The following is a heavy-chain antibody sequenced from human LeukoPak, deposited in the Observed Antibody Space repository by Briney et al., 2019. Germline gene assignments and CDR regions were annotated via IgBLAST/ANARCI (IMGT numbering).Heavy chain of an antibody. V-gene: IGHV1-46*01. D-gene: IGHD6-13*01. CDR1: GYTFTSYY. CDR3: ARVAAAGFAYDKFDP. Sequence: ASVKVSCKASGYTFTSYYMHWVRQAPGQGLEWMGIINPSGASTNYAQKFQGRVNMTRDTSTNTVYMELGSLRSEDTAEYYCARVAAAGFAYDKFDPWGQGTLVTVSS. CDR2: INPSGAST. J-gene: IGHJ5*02.